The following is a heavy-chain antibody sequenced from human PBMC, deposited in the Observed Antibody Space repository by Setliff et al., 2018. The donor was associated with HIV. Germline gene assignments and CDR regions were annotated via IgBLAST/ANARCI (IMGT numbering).Heavy chain of an antibody. CDR2: INPKSDGT. D-gene: IGHD3-9*01. Sequence: ASVKVSCKASGGTFSSYAISWVRQAPGQGLEWMGWINPKSDGTNYQGWITMTRDTSISTAYMELSSLRSEDTALYYCAGSILTGYYTFGADYWGQGTLVTVSS. V-gene: IGHV1-2*04. J-gene: IGHJ4*02. CDR3: AGSILTGYYTFGADY. CDR1: GGTFSSYA.